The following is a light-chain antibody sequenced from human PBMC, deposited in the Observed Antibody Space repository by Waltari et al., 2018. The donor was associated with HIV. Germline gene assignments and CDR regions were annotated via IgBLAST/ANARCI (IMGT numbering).Light chain of an antibody. J-gene: IGLJ1*01. CDR2: GNS. CDR1: SSNVGATFD. V-gene: IGLV1-40*01. Sequence: QSVLTQPPSVSGAPGQRVTISCTGSSSNVGATFDLHWYQLLPGTSPKLLIYGNSNRPSGVPDRFSGSKSGTSASLAITGLQPEDEAEYYCQSFDSSLNGYIFGSGTTVVVL. CDR3: QSFDSSLNGYI.